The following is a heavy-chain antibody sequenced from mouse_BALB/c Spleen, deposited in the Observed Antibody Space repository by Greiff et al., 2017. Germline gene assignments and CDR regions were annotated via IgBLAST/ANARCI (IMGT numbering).Heavy chain of an antibody. CDR3: AMGIPWFDY. Sequence: VQLQQSGAELVKPGASVKLSCKASGYTFTSYDINWVKQRPEQGLAWIGRIDPANGNTKYDPKFQGKATITADTSSNPAYLQLSSLTSEDTAVYYCAMGIPWFDYWGQGTLVTVSA. V-gene: IGHV14-3*02. CDR1: GYTFTSYD. J-gene: IGHJ3*01. CDR2: IDPANGNT.